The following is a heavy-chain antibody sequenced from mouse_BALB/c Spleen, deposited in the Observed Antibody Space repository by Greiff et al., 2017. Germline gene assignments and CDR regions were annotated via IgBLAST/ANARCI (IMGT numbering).Heavy chain of an antibody. V-gene: IGHV5-6-5*01. CDR1: GFTFSSYA. CDR2: ISSGGST. Sequence: EVKLVESGGGLVKPGGSLKLSCAASGFTFSSYAMSWVRQTPEKRLEWVASISSGGSTYYPDSVKGRFTISRDNARNILYLQMSSLRSEDTAMYYCARGGGGGGNYYYYAMDYWGQGTSVTVSS. CDR3: ARGGGGGGNYYYYAMDY. D-gene: IGHD2-1*01. J-gene: IGHJ4*01.